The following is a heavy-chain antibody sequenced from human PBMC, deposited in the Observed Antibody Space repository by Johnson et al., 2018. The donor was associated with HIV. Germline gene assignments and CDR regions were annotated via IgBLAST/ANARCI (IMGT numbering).Heavy chain of an antibody. Sequence: VQLVESGGGLVQPGGSLRLSCAASGFTVSSNYMSWVRQAPGKGLEWVSGINWNGASTGYADSVKGRFTISRDNAKNSLYLQMNSLRVEDTAVYYCATDSYDAFDIWGQGTMVTVSS. CDR3: ATDSYDAFDI. V-gene: IGHV3-20*04. CDR2: INWNGAST. J-gene: IGHJ3*02. CDR1: GFTVSSNY. D-gene: IGHD2-21*02.